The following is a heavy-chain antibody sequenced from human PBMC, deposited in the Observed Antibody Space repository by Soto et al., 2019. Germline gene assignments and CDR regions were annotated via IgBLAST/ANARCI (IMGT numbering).Heavy chain of an antibody. CDR1: GDKFSSNIAA. D-gene: IGHD6-13*01. CDR3: ARDLAAGDL. V-gene: IGHV6-1*01. J-gene: IGHJ5*02. CDR2: TYYRSKWYN. Sequence: TQTLSLTCDISGDKFSSNIAAWNWIRQSPSRGLEWLGRTYYRSKWYNDYAVSVKSRITINPDTSTSTVYMELSSLRFEDTALFYCARDLAAGDLWGQGTLVTVSS.